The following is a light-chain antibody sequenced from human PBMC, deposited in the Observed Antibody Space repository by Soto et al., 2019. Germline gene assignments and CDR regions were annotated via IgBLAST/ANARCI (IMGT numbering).Light chain of an antibody. CDR2: DVS. CDR3: SSYTGSSTLV. V-gene: IGLV2-14*01. Sequence: QSVLTQPASVSGSPGQSITISCTGTSSDVGGYNYVSWYQQHPGKAPKLMIYDVSNRPSGVSNRFSASKSGNTASLTISGLQAEDEADYYCSSYTGSSTLVFGTGTKLTVL. CDR1: SSDVGGYNY. J-gene: IGLJ1*01.